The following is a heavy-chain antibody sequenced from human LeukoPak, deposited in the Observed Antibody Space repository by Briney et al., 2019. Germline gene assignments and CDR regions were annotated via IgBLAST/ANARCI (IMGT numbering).Heavy chain of an antibody. CDR1: GLSLSTSGMR. Sequence: SGPALVKPTQTLILTCTFSGLSLSTSGMRVSWIRQPPGKALEWLARIDWDDDKFYSTSLKTRLTISKDTSKNQVVLTMTNMDPVDTATYYCARHAVAGVVDYWGQGTLVTVSS. CDR2: IDWDDDK. V-gene: IGHV2-70*04. J-gene: IGHJ4*02. D-gene: IGHD6-19*01. CDR3: ARHAVAGVVDY.